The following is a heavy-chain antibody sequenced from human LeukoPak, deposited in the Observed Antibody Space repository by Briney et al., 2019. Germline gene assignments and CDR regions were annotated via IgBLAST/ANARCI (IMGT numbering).Heavy chain of an antibody. CDR3: ARSWYDSSGYYYFDY. D-gene: IGHD3-22*01. CDR2: INPNSGGT. J-gene: IGHJ4*02. V-gene: IGHV1-2*02. Sequence: GASVKVSCKASGYTFTGYYMHWVRQAPGKGLEWMGWINPNSGGTNYAQKFQGRVTMTRDTSISTAYMELSRLRSDDTAVYYCARSWYDSSGYYYFDYWGQGTLVTVSS. CDR1: GYTFTGYY.